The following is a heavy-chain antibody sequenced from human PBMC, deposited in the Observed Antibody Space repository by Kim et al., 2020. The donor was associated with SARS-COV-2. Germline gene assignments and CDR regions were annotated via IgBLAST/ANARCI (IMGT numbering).Heavy chain of an antibody. V-gene: IGHV1-24*01. Sequence: ASVKVSCKVSGYTLTELSMHWVRQAPGKGLEWMGGFDPEDGETIYAQKFQGRVTMTEDTSTDTAYMELSILRSEDTAVYYCATTGYSSGWDGGAFDIWGQGTMVTVSS. CDR3: ATTGYSSGWDGGAFDI. CDR1: GYTLTELS. CDR2: FDPEDGET. J-gene: IGHJ3*02. D-gene: IGHD6-19*01.